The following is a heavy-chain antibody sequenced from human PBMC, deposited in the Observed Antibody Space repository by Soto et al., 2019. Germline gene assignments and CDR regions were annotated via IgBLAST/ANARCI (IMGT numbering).Heavy chain of an antibody. Sequence: SETLSLTCSVSGDSISRIDYYWTWIRQHPEKGLEWIGDIYFRGNTYYSPSLESRLTISVDTSKNQFSLKLTSVTAADTAVYYCAREGGSYDSGGYLIRGAFDIWGQGTMVTVSS. CDR2: IYFRGNT. V-gene: IGHV4-31*03. CDR3: AREGGSYDSGGYLIRGAFDI. D-gene: IGHD3-22*01. CDR1: GDSISRIDYY. J-gene: IGHJ3*02.